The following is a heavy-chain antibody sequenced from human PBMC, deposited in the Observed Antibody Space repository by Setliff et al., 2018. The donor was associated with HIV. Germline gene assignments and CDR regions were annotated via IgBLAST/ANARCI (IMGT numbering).Heavy chain of an antibody. CDR1: GYTFTSYS. V-gene: IGHV1-3*04. CDR2: LRTGTGDT. J-gene: IGHJ4*02. CDR3: LRRATAAEVFDY. Sequence: ASVKVSCKASGYTFTSYSMHWVRQAPGQRLEWMGWLRTGTGDTSYSEKFQGRLTITRDTSANTAYMELSNLRSEDTAIYYRLRRATAAEVFDYWGQGTLVTVSS. D-gene: IGHD6-13*01.